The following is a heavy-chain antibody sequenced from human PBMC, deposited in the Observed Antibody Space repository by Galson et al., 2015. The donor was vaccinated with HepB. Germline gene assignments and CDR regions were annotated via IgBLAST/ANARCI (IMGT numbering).Heavy chain of an antibody. D-gene: IGHD3-3*01. J-gene: IGHJ2*01. CDR3: ARDTTTYYDFWSGQGGYFDL. CDR2: IKQDGSEK. Sequence: SLRLSCAASGFTFSSYWMSWVRQAPGKGLEWVANIKQDGSEKYYVDSVKGRFTISRDNAKNSLYLQMNSLRAEDTAVYYCARDTTTYYDFWSGQGGYFDLWGRGTLVTVSS. CDR1: GFTFSSYW. V-gene: IGHV3-7*03.